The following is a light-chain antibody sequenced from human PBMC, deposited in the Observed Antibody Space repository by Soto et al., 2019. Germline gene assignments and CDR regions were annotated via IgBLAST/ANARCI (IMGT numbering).Light chain of an antibody. V-gene: IGLV1-44*01. CDR1: RFNIGRNT. CDR2: SNN. Sequence: QSVLTQPPSASGTPGQRVTISCSGSRFNIGRNTVNWYQQLPGSAPKLLIYSNNQRPSGVPDRFSGSRSGTSASLAISGLQSEDEADYYSAACDDSLNGVVFGGGTKLTVL. J-gene: IGLJ2*01. CDR3: AACDDSLNGVV.